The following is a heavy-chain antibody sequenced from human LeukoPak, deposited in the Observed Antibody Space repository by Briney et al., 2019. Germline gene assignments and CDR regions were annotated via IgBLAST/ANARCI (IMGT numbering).Heavy chain of an antibody. CDR1: GFTFDDYA. D-gene: IGHD3-9*01. Sequence: PGGSLRLSCAASGFTFDDYAMHWVRQAPGKGLEWVSGISGSGGSTYYADSVKGRFTISRDNSKNTLYLQMNSLRAEDTAVYYCAKGATRYFDREEYFDYWGQGTLVTVSS. V-gene: IGHV3-23*01. J-gene: IGHJ4*02. CDR3: AKGATRYFDREEYFDY. CDR2: ISGSGGST.